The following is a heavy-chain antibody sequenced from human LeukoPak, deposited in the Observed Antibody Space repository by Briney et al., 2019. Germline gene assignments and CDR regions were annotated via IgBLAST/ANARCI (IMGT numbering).Heavy chain of an antibody. Sequence: PGGSLRLSCAASGFTFSTYAMTWVRQAPGKGLEWVSSITGSGDGTSAADSVTGRFSISRDNSKSTLYLQMNSLRAEDTAVYYCARARSSYGYGDAFDIWGQGTMVTVSS. CDR3: ARARSSYGYGDAFDI. CDR1: GFTFSTYA. J-gene: IGHJ3*02. D-gene: IGHD5-18*01. CDR2: ITGSGDGT. V-gene: IGHV3-23*01.